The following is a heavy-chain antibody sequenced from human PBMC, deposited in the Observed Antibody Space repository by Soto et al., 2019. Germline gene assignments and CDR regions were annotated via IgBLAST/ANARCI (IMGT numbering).Heavy chain of an antibody. D-gene: IGHD3-9*01. CDR1: GFTFSSYA. J-gene: IGHJ4*02. V-gene: IGHV3-23*01. CDR3: AKITQTSYYYDILTGPEFYFDY. CDR2: ISGSGGST. Sequence: VGSLRLSCAASGFTFSSYAMSWVRQAPGKGLEWVSAISGSGGSTYYADSVKGRFTISRDNSKNTLYLQMNSLRAEDTAVYYCAKITQTSYYYDILTGPEFYFDYWGQGTLVTVSS.